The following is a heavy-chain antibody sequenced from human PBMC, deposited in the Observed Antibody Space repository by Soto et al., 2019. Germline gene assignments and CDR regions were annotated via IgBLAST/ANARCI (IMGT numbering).Heavy chain of an antibody. CDR2: ISGSGGST. CDR1: GFPFSSYA. D-gene: IGHD3-22*01. Sequence: EVQLLESGGGLVQPGGSLRVSCAASGFPFSSYAMSWVRQAPGKGLEWVSGISGSGGSTYYGDSVKGRFTISRDNSKNKRYRQMHSMRAEATAVDYCARRPYDSGWYFDPWGRGTRVVVSS. CDR3: ARRPYDSGWYFDP. J-gene: IGHJ2*01. V-gene: IGHV3-23*01.